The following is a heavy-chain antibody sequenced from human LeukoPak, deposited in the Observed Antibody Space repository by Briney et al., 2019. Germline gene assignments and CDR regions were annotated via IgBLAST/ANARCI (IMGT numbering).Heavy chain of an antibody. CDR2: IKQDGSEK. D-gene: IGHD3-3*01. Sequence: GGSLRLSCAASGFTFSSYWMSWVRQAPGKGLEWVANIKQDGSEKYYVDSVKGRFTISRDNAKNSLYLQMNSLRAEDTAVYYCAREGNYDFWSGYSTPYYYYYYMDVWGKGTTVTVSS. J-gene: IGHJ6*03. CDR3: AREGNYDFWSGYSTPYYYYYYMDV. CDR1: GFTFSSYW. V-gene: IGHV3-7*01.